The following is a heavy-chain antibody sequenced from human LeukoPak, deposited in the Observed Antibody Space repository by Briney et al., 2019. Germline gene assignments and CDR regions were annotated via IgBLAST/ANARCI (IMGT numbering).Heavy chain of an antibody. CDR2: IASDGNNR. J-gene: IGHJ4*02. D-gene: IGHD3-22*01. CDR1: GFTFSSYW. CDR3: AKGYYYDSSGYYGPFDY. V-gene: IGHV3-74*01. Sequence: GGSLRLSCAASGFTFSSYWMNWVRQVPGKGLVWVSRIASDGNNRDYADSVKGRFTISRDNSKNTLYLQMNSLRAEDTAVYYCAKGYYYDSSGYYGPFDYWGQGTLVTVSS.